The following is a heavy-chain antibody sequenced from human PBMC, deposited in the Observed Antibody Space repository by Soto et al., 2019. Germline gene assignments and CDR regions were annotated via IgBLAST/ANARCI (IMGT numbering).Heavy chain of an antibody. J-gene: IGHJ4*02. CDR3: AREDADRYAGNGHLGRH. CDR2: IKSDGSGT. Sequence: EVQLVESGGGLVQPGESLTLSCAASGFTFSGYWMHWVREAPGKGLVWVSRIKSDGSGTYYADSVQGRLTISRDNAKNPLFLQMNSLRVEDTAVYYCAREDADRYAGNGHLGRHWGQRTLVTVSS. D-gene: IGHD2-2*01. CDR1: GFTFSGYW. V-gene: IGHV3-74*01.